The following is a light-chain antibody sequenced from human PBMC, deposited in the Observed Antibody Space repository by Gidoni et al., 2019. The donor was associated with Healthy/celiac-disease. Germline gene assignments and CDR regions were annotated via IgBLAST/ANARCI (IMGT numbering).Light chain of an antibody. J-gene: IGKJ1*01. CDR1: QSVSSSY. CDR2: GAT. CDR3: QQNGSSPWT. V-gene: IGKV3-20*01. Sequence: VFTQAPGTLSLSPGERATLSRRDSQSVSSSYLAWYQQKPGHAPRLHSYGATSRATDRPDRFSGSGCGTDFNLTISRLEPEDYVVYYCQQNGSSPWTFGQGTKVEIK.